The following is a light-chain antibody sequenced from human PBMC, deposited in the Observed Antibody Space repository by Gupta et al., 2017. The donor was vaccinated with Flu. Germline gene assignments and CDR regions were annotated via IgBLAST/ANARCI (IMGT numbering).Light chain of an antibody. Sequence: QSALTQPAPVSGAPGQSITISCTGASSDVGSYNLVSWYQQYPGEAPKFLIHEVRYRPSGVADRFSGSKSGNTASLTISGLQDEDEADYFYCSYARSNNYVFGTGTRVSVL. J-gene: IGLJ1*01. CDR2: EVR. CDR3: CSYARSNNYV. CDR1: SSDVGSYNL. V-gene: IGLV2-23*02.